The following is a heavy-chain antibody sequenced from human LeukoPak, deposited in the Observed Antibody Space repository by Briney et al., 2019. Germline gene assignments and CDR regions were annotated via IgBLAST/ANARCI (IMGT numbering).Heavy chain of an antibody. CDR3: ARDMSRVPGYPGDGMDV. J-gene: IGHJ6*02. CDR2: IYHSEYT. Sequence: SGTLSLTCAVSGGSLTSANWWSWVRQPPGKGLEWIGEIYHSEYTNYNPSLKSRVTISVDKSKNQFFLKLNSVTAADTAAYYCARDMSRVPGYPGDGMDVWGQGTTVIVSS. CDR1: GGSLTSANW. D-gene: IGHD3-16*02. V-gene: IGHV4-4*02.